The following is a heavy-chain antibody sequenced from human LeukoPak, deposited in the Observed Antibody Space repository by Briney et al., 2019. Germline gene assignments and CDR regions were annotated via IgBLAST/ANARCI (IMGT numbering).Heavy chain of an antibody. CDR1: GGSVSGYY. V-gene: IGHV4-59*02. D-gene: IGHD2-15*01. J-gene: IGHJ4*02. Sequence: PSETLSLTCVVSGGSVSGYYWGWIRQPPGRGLEWIGYVYYSGSTNYNPSFKSRITISVDTSRDQFSLQLSSVTAADTAVYYCARIHRYCSGGACYVLDNWGQGTLVAVSS. CDR2: VYYSGST. CDR3: ARIHRYCSGGACYVLDN.